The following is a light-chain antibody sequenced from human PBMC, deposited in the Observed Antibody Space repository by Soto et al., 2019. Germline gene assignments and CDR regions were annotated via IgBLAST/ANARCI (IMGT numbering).Light chain of an antibody. CDR3: SSYTTSSNYV. J-gene: IGLJ1*01. CDR2: EVS. Sequence: QSALTQPASVSGSPGQSITISCTGTSSVVGSYNFVSWYQQLPGKAPKLMIYEVSNRPSGVSNRFSGSKSGNTASLTISGLQAEDEADYYCSSYTTSSNYVFGSGTKVTVL. V-gene: IGLV2-14*01. CDR1: SSVVGSYNF.